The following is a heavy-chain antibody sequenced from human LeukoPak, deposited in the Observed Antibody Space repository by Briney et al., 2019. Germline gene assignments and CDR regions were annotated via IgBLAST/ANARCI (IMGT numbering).Heavy chain of an antibody. D-gene: IGHD3-16*01. CDR2: ISGSGGST. Sequence: GGSLRLSCAASGFTFSSYGMNWVRQAPGKGLEWVSGISGSGGSTHYADSVKGRFSISRDDSRNTVYLQMKSLRAGDTALYFCARDLSLLGLDDWGQGTLVTVSS. CDR3: ARDLSLLGLDD. J-gene: IGHJ4*02. CDR1: GFTFSSYG. V-gene: IGHV3-23*01.